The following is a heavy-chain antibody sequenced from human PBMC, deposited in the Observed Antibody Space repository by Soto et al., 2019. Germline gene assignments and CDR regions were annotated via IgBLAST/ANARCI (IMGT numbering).Heavy chain of an antibody. CDR2: ISGSGGST. CDR3: AKDSSGWPYYFDY. Sequence: GGSLRLSCAASGFTFSNYAMSWVRQAPGKGLEWVSAISGSGGSTYYADSVKGRFTISRDNSKNTLYLQMNSLRAEDTAVYYCAKDSSGWPYYFDYWGQGTLVTVYS. CDR1: GFTFSNYA. D-gene: IGHD6-19*01. J-gene: IGHJ4*02. V-gene: IGHV3-23*01.